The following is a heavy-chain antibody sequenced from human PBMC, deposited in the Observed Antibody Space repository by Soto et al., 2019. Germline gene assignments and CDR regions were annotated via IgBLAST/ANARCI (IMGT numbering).Heavy chain of an antibody. D-gene: IGHD6-13*01. J-gene: IGHJ6*03. V-gene: IGHV1-8*01. CDR2: MNRNSGNT. Sequence: QVQLVQSGAEVKKPGASVKVSCKASGYTFTSYDINWVRQATGQGLEWMGWMNRNSGNTGYAQKFQGRVTMTRNTSIITAYMELSSLRSEDTAVYYCARKHSSSWYPYYYYYYYMDVWGKGTTVTVSS. CDR1: GYTFTSYD. CDR3: ARKHSSSWYPYYYYYYYMDV.